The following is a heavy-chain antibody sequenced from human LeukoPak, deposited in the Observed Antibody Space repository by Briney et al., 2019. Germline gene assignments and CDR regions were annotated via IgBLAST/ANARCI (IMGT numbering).Heavy chain of an antibody. J-gene: IGHJ4*02. D-gene: IGHD6-6*01. CDR2: MNPNSGNT. Sequence: ASVKVSCKASGYTFTSYDINWVRQATGQGLEWMGWMNPNSGNTGYAQKFQGRVTITRNTSISTAYMELSSLRSEDTAVYYCARVFVRQGSLGYWGQGTLVTVSS. CDR1: GYTFTSYD. V-gene: IGHV1-8*03. CDR3: ARVFVRQGSLGY.